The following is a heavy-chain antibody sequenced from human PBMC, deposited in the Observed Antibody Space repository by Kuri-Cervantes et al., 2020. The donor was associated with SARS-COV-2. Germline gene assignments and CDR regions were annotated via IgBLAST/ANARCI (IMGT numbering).Heavy chain of an antibody. CDR1: GYSFTSYW. CDR2: IYPGDSDT. CDR3: AGTNTYYDFWSGYSGHWYYMDV. J-gene: IGHJ6*03. D-gene: IGHD3-3*01. Sequence: GGSLRLSCKGSGYSFTSYWIGWVRQMPGKGLEWMGIIYPGDSDTRYSPSFQGQVTISADKSISTAYLQWSSLKASDTAMYYCAGTNTYYDFWSGYSGHWYYMDVWGKGTTVTVSS. V-gene: IGHV5-51*01.